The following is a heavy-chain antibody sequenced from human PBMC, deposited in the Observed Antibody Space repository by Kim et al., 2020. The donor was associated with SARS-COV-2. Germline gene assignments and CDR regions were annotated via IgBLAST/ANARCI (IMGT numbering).Heavy chain of an antibody. V-gene: IGHV4-4*02. CDR3: ARVVTGTTNYYGMDV. Sequence: PSLKSRVTISVDQSKNHFSLKLGSVTAADTAVYYCARVVTGTTNYYGMDVWGQGTTVTVSS. D-gene: IGHD1-7*01. J-gene: IGHJ6*02.